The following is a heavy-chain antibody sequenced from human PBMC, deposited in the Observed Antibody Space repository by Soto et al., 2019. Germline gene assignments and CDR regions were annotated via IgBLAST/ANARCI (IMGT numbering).Heavy chain of an antibody. CDR2: IDNAGTDS. CDR3: ARGWFGPDV. CDR1: GFTLSGRS. J-gene: IGHJ6*04. Sequence: EVQLVESGGGLVQPGGSLRLSCAASGFTLSGRSMHWVRQAPGKGLVWVSGIDNAGTDSTYADSVKGRFTSCRDNAKNILYLQRNSLKVEDTPVYYCARGWFGPDVWGKGTKVNVSS. D-gene: IGHD3-10*01. V-gene: IGHV3-74*01.